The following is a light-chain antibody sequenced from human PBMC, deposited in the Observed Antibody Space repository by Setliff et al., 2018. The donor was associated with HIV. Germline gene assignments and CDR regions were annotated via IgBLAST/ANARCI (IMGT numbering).Light chain of an antibody. V-gene: IGLV2-14*03. CDR2: NVN. J-gene: IGLJ1*01. CDR3: ASYTGTNTRV. Sequence: QSALTQPASVSGSPGQSITISCTGTSSDVGGHNYVSWYQQHPGNAPKLMIYNVNNRPLGVSNRFSGSKSGNTASLTISGLQAEDEADYYCASYTGTNTRVFGTGTKVTVL. CDR1: SSDVGGHNY.